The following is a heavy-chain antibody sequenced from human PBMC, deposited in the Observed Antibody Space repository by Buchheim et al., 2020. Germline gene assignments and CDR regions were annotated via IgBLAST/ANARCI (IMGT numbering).Heavy chain of an antibody. V-gene: IGHV3-23*04. CDR3: AKPLLVGSGEDY. D-gene: IGHD2-15*01. Sequence: VQLVESGGGLVKPGGSLRLSCAASGFTFSDYYMSWIRQAPGKGLEWVSAISGSGGSTYYADSVKGRFTISSDNSKNPLYLQMNSLRAEDTAVYYCAKPLLVGSGEDYWGQGTL. CDR1: GFTFSDYY. CDR2: ISGSGGST. J-gene: IGHJ4*02.